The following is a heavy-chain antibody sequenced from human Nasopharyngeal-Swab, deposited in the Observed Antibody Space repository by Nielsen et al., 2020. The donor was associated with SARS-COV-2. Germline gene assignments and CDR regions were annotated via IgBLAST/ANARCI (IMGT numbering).Heavy chain of an antibody. V-gene: IGHV4-39*01. Sequence: SETLSLTCTVSGGSISSSSYYWGWIRPPPGKGLEWIGSIYYSGRTYYNPSLKSRVTISVDTSKNQFSLKLSSVTAADTAVYYCARQEYLNWFDPWGQGTLVTVSS. CDR3: ARQEYLNWFDP. CDR1: GGSISSSSYY. D-gene: IGHD6-6*01. J-gene: IGHJ5*02. CDR2: IYYSGRT.